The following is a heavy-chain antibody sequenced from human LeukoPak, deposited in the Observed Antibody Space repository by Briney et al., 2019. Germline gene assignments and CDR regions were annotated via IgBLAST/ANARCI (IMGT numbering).Heavy chain of an antibody. V-gene: IGHV3-30*04. CDR1: GFNLTNYA. CDR2: ISYSGDNK. Sequence: GGSLRLSCAASGFNLTNYAMHWVRQAPGKGLEWVTLISYSGDNKYYADSVKGRFTFSRDKSKNTLYLQMNSLRPEDSAVYYCARDHSSGWSDAFDIWGQGTMVTVSS. J-gene: IGHJ3*02. CDR3: ARDHSSGWSDAFDI. D-gene: IGHD6-19*01.